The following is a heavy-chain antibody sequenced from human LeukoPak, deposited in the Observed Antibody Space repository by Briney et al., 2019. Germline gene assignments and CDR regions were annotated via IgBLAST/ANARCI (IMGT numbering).Heavy chain of an antibody. D-gene: IGHD3-10*01. CDR2: IYSSGRT. CDR1: GFTVSRNY. CDR3: AKAGRGGAITMIRGVKRDYYYMDV. V-gene: IGHV3-53*01. J-gene: IGHJ6*03. Sequence: GSLRLSCAASGFTVSRNYMSWVRQAPGKGLEWVSVIYSSGRTYYADSVKGRFTISRDNSKNTLYLLMNSLRAEDTAVYYCAKAGRGGAITMIRGVKRDYYYMDVWGKGTTVTISS.